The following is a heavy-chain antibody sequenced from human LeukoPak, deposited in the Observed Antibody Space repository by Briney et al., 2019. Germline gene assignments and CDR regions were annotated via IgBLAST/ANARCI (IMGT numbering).Heavy chain of an antibody. J-gene: IGHJ3*02. CDR3: ARGANWGLGDAFDI. CDR1: GFTFDDYA. CDR2: ISWNSGSL. Sequence: GRSLSLSCAASGFTFDDYAMHWLRPPPPKGLEWVSGISWNSGSLGYAASVKGRFTIFSRHAQNSLYLQINSLKAGELALFYFARGANWGLGDAFDIWGQGTMVTVSS. D-gene: IGHD7-27*01. V-gene: IGHV3-9*03.